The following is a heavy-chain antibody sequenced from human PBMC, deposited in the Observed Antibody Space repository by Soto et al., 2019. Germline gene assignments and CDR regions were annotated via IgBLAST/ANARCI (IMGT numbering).Heavy chain of an antibody. J-gene: IGHJ4*01. CDR1: GGSISSGGYY. CDR2: IYYSGST. Sequence: KLCLPCTVSGGSISSGGYYWTWIRQHPGKGLEWIGYIYYSGSTYYNPSLKSRVTISVDTSKNQFSLKLSSVTAADTAVYPCSREFLTWGHVSLLTSSS. CDR3: SREFLT. V-gene: IGHV4-31*03. D-gene: IGHD7-27*01.